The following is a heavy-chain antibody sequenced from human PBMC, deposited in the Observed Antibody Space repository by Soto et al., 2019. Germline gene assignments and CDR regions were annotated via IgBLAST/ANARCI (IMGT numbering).Heavy chain of an antibody. CDR2: IRGSGGET. Sequence: EVQLLESGGGLVQPGGSLRVSCAASGFTFRNFVMSWVRQAPGKGLEWVSAIRGSGGETFYADSVKGRFTISRDNSRNTLYLQMNSLRDEDTALYFCAQDRGWGVVRPSHDYWGRGTLVTVSS. V-gene: IGHV3-23*01. CDR3: AQDRGWGVVRPSHDY. J-gene: IGHJ4*02. CDR1: GFTFRNFV. D-gene: IGHD2-21*01.